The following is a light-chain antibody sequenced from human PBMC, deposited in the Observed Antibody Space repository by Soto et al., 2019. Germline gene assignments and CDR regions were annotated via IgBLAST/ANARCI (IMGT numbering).Light chain of an antibody. V-gene: IGLV1-51*01. CDR2: DDD. CDR1: SSNIGGNS. Sequence: SVLAQPPSVSAAPGQRVTISCSGSSSNIGGNSVSWYQQLPGTAPKLLIYDDDQRPSGIPDRFSGSKSGTSATLGITGFQTGDEADYYCGSWDSSLSAYVFGTGTRSPS. J-gene: IGLJ1*01. CDR3: GSWDSSLSAYV.